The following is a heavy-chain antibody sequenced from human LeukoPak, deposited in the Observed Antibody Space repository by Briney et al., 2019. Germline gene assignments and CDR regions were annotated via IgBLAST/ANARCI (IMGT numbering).Heavy chain of an antibody. CDR3: ARQTYYYDSSGYYYGY. Sequence: GESLKISCKGSGYSFTSYWIGWVRQMPGKGLEWMGIICPGDSDTRYSPSFQGQVTISADKSISTAYLQWSSLKASDTAMYYCARQTYYYDSSGYYYGYWGQGALVIVSS. V-gene: IGHV5-51*01. CDR1: GYSFTSYW. D-gene: IGHD3-22*01. CDR2: ICPGDSDT. J-gene: IGHJ4*02.